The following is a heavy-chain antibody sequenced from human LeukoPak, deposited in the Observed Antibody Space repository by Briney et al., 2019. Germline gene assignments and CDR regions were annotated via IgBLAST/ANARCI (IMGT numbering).Heavy chain of an antibody. CDR2: IHSSGHT. D-gene: IGHD1-1*01. Sequence: SETLSLTCTVSGGSISSGSYYWGWIRQPAGKGLEWIGRIHSSGHTTYNPSLKSRVSISADTSKNQFSLKLSSVTAADTAVYYCATDTDWNGLDYWGQGTLVTVSS. CDR1: GGSISSGSYY. J-gene: IGHJ4*02. V-gene: IGHV4-61*02. CDR3: ATDTDWNGLDY.